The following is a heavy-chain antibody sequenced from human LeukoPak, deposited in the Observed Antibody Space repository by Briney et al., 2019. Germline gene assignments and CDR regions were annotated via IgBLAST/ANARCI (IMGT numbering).Heavy chain of an antibody. J-gene: IGHJ6*02. Sequence: SETLSLTCTVSGGSISSYYWSWIRQPPGRGLEWIGYIYYSGSTNYNPSLKSRVTISVDTSKNQFSLKLSSVTAADTAVYYCARVNYYYYGMDVWGQGTTVTVSS. D-gene: IGHD4-23*01. CDR2: IYYSGST. CDR3: ARVNYYYYGMDV. V-gene: IGHV4-59*01. CDR1: GGSISSYY.